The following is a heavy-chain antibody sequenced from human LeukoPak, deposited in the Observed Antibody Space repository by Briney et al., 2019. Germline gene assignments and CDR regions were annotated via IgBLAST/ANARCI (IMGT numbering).Heavy chain of an antibody. Sequence: SETLSLTCTVSGGSISSGSYYWSWIRQPPGKGLEWIGRIYTSGSTNYSPSLKSRVTISVDTSKNQFSLKLSSVTAADTAVYYCARGRSSGWSNYRGQGTLVTVSS. J-gene: IGHJ4*02. D-gene: IGHD6-19*01. V-gene: IGHV4-61*02. CDR2: IYTSGST. CDR1: GGSISSGSYY. CDR3: ARGRSSGWSNY.